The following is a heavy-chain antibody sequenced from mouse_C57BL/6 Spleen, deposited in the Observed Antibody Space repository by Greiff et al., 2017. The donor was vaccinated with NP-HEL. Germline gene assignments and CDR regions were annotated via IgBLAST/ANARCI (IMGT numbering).Heavy chain of an antibody. V-gene: IGHV3-6*01. CDR1: GYSITSGYY. J-gene: IGHJ2*01. D-gene: IGHD2-3*01. Sequence: EVKLVESGPGLVKPSQSLSLTCSVTGYSITSGYYWNWIRQFPGNKLEWMGYISYDGSNNYNPSLKNRISITRDTSKNQFFLKLNSVTTEDTATYYCAREGYDGYLYYFDYWGQGTTLTVSS. CDR2: ISYDGSN. CDR3: AREGYDGYLYYFDY.